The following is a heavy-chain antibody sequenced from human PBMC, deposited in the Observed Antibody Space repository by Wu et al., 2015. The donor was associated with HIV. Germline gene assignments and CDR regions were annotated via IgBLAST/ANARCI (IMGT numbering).Heavy chain of an antibody. CDR2: IIPIFGTA. V-gene: IGHV1-69*13. J-gene: IGHJ4*02. Sequence: QVQLVQSGAEVKKPGSSVKVSCKASGGTFSSYAISWVRQAPGQGLEWMGRIIPIFGTANYAQKFQGRVTITADESTSTAYMELSSLRSEDTAVYYCARDSFYGGNSVELYYFDYWGQGTLVTVSS. CDR3: ARDSFYGGNSVELYYFDY. CDR1: GGTFSSYA. D-gene: IGHD4-23*01.